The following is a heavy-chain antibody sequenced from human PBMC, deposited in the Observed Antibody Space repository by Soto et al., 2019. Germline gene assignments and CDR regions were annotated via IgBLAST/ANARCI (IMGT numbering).Heavy chain of an antibody. Sequence: PGGSMRLSCAAPGLTFCNYGLHWVRPAPGKGLEWVAVISYEGSNKCYAGSLKGRFTISRDNSKNTLYLQMNSLRAEDTAVDYCAKGAYGSGSLYYCDYWGQGTRVTVSS. CDR3: AKGAYGSGSLYYCDY. J-gene: IGHJ4*02. CDR2: ISYEGSNK. CDR1: GLTFCNYG. D-gene: IGHD3-10*01. V-gene: IGHV3-30*18.